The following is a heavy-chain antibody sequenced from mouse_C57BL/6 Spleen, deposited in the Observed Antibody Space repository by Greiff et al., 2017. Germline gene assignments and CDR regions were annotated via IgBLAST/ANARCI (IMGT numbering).Heavy chain of an antibody. Sequence: QVQLQQSGAELVKPGASVKISCKASGYAFSSYWLNWVKQRPGKGLEWIGQIYPGDGDTNYNGKFKGEATLTADKSSSTAYMHLISLTSEDAAVYFYARAISTVVATPFDYWGQGTLVTVSA. CDR2: IYPGDGDT. CDR1: GYAFSSYW. J-gene: IGHJ3*01. D-gene: IGHD1-1*01. CDR3: ARAISTVVATPFDY. V-gene: IGHV1-80*01.